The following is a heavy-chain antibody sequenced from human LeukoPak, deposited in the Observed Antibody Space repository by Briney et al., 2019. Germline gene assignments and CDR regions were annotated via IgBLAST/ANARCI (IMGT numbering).Heavy chain of an antibody. J-gene: IGHJ4*02. D-gene: IGHD3-10*01. CDR2: IYYGGST. CDR1: GGSISSYY. V-gene: IGHV4-59*01. Sequence: SSETLSLTCTVSGGSISSYYWSWIRQPPGKGLEWIGYIYYGGSTNYNPSLKSRVTISVDTSKNQFSLKLSSVTAADTAVYYCARSGGPLPWDYWGQGTLVTVSS. CDR3: ARSGGPLPWDY.